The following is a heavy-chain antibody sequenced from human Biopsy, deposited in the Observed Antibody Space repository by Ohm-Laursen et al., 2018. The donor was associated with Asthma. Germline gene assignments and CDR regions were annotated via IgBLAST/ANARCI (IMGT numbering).Heavy chain of an antibody. V-gene: IGHV3-21*04. Sequence: SLRLSCAASGFMFRSFGMHWVRQAPGKGLQWIASINSAGSYIYYADSVKGRFTISRDNAKNSLYLQMQSLRPEDTAFYYCAKSADYYDSTDYLDFWGRGTLVTVSS. J-gene: IGHJ4*01. CDR2: INSAGSYI. CDR3: AKSADYYDSTDYLDF. D-gene: IGHD3-22*01. CDR1: GFMFRSFG.